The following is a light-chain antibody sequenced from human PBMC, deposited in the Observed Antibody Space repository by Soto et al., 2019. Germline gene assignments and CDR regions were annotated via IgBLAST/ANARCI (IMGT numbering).Light chain of an antibody. CDR1: SSNIGNNY. Sequence: QSVLMQPPSVSAAPGQKVTISCSGGSSNIGNNYVSWYQQLPGTAPKLLIYDNNKRPSGIPDRFSGSKSGTSATLGITGLQTGDEADYYCGTWDSSLSAVVFGGVTKLTVL. CDR3: GTWDSSLSAVV. CDR2: DNN. J-gene: IGLJ3*02. V-gene: IGLV1-51*01.